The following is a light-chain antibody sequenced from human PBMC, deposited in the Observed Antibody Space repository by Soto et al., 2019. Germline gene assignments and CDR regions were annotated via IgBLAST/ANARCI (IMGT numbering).Light chain of an antibody. CDR2: DGS. V-gene: IGKV3-11*01. J-gene: IGKJ3*01. CDR3: QQRSNWLIS. Sequence: EIVLTQSPATLSFCPGERSTLSCRASQSVSGYLAWYQQKPGQAPRLLIYDGSHRAAGIPSRFSGSGSGTDFTLTISGLEPEDFAVYYCQQRSNWLISFGPGTKVDIK. CDR1: QSVSGY.